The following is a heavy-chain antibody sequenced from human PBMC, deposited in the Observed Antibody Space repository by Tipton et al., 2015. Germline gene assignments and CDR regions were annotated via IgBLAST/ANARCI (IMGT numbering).Heavy chain of an antibody. J-gene: IGHJ6*01. CDR1: GFTFSDSY. V-gene: IGHV3-11*01. Sequence: GSLRLSCAASGFTFSDSYMSWTRLAPGKGLEWVSYISRSGSSIYYADSVKGRFTISRDNAKNSLYLQMSSLKTEDTAVYYCTRERNDFWSAPHYYGLDVWGQGPTVTVSS. CDR3: TRERNDFWSAPHYYGLDV. CDR2: ISRSGSSI. D-gene: IGHD3-3*01.